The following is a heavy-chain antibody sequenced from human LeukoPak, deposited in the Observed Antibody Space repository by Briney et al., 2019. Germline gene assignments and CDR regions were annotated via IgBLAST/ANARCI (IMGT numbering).Heavy chain of an antibody. D-gene: IGHD3-10*01. CDR3: ASLYGSRYFQH. CDR1: GDSISSYY. V-gene: IGHV4-59*06. CDR2: IYYRGNT. J-gene: IGHJ1*01. Sequence: SETLSLTCTVSGDSISSYYWSWVRQHPGKGLEWIAYIYYRGNTYYNPSLQSRVTISVDTSKNQFSLKLSSVTAADTAVYYCASLYGSRYFQHWGQGTLVTVSS.